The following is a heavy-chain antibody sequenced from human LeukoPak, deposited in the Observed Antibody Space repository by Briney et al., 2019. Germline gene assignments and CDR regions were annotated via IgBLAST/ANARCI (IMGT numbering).Heavy chain of an antibody. CDR1: GFTFSIYW. Sequence: GGSLRLSCAASGFTFSIYWMSWVRQAPGKGLEWVANIMQDGSEKYYVDSVKGRFSISRDNAKNSLYLQMNSLRAEDTAVYYCARGYFDWSSTRVFGYWGQGTLVTVSS. J-gene: IGHJ4*02. D-gene: IGHD3-9*01. CDR2: IMQDGSEK. CDR3: ARGYFDWSSTRVFGY. V-gene: IGHV3-7*01.